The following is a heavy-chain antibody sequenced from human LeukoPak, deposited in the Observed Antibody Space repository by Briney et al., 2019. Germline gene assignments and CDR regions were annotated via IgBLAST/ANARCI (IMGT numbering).Heavy chain of an antibody. CDR2: IYYSGST. CDR3: ARDKYSSSPNFDY. J-gene: IGHJ4*02. V-gene: IGHV4-39*07. CDR1: GGSISSSSYY. D-gene: IGHD6-6*01. Sequence: SETLSLTRTVSGGSISSSSYYWGWIRQPPGKGLEWIGSIYYSGSTYYNPSLKSRVTISVDTSKNQFSLKLSSVTAADTAVYYCARDKYSSSPNFDYWGQGTLVTVSS.